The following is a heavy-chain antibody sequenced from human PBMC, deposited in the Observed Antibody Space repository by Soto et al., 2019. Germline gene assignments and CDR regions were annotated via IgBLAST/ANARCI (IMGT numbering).Heavy chain of an antibody. V-gene: IGHV3-30*18. J-gene: IGHJ4*02. CDR2: ISYDGSNK. CDR3: VKGGYHYFDY. CDR1: RFTFSNYG. Sequence: QVQQVESGGGVVQPGRSLRLSCAASRFTFSNYGRHWVRQTPGKGLEWVAVISYDGSNKYYADSVKGRFTISRDNSKNTLYMQMNSLRAEDTAVYYCVKGGYHYFDYWGQGTLVTVSS. D-gene: IGHD5-12*01.